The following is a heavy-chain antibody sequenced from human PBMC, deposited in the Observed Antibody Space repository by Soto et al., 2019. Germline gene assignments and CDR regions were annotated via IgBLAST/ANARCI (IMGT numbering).Heavy chain of an antibody. CDR3: AKPMNDYGDYYGMDV. CDR1: GFTFSSYA. Sequence: LRLSCAASGFTFSSYAMSWVRQAPGKGLEWVSAISGSGGSTYYADSVKGRFTISRDNSKNTLYLQMNSLRAEDTAVYYCAKPMNDYGDYYGMDVWGQGTTVTVSS. J-gene: IGHJ6*02. CDR2: ISGSGGST. D-gene: IGHD4-17*01. V-gene: IGHV3-23*01.